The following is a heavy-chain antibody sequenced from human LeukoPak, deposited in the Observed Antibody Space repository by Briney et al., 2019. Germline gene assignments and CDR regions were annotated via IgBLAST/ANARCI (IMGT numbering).Heavy chain of an antibody. Sequence: SETLSLTCAVYGGSFSGYYWSWIRQHPGKGLEWIGYIYYSGSTYYNPSLKSRVTISVDTSKNQFSLKLSSVTAADTAVYYCARDRDGYCSSTSCYGGLDPWGQGTLVTVSS. D-gene: IGHD2-2*03. J-gene: IGHJ5*02. CDR2: IYYSGST. CDR1: GGSFSGYY. CDR3: ARDRDGYCSSTSCYGGLDP. V-gene: IGHV4-31*11.